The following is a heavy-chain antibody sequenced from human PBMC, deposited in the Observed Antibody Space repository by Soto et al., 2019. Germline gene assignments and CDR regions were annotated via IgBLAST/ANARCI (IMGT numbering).Heavy chain of an antibody. J-gene: IGHJ6*03. D-gene: IGHD2-2*01. CDR1: GGSISSYY. CDR2: IYYSGST. CDR3: ARSLVCSSTSCYSYYYYYMDV. Sequence: SETLSLTCTVSGGSISSYYWSWIRQPPGKGLEWIGYIYYSGSTNYNPSLKSRVTISVDTSKNQFSLKLSSVTAADTAVYYCARSLVCSSTSCYSYYYYYMDVWGKGTTVTVSS. V-gene: IGHV4-59*08.